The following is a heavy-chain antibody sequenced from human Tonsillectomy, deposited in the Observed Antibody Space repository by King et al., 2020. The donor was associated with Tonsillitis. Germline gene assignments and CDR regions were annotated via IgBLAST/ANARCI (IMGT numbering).Heavy chain of an antibody. CDR2: ISSSSSYI. CDR1: EFTFSSYS. Sequence: VQLVESGGGLVKPGGSLRLSCAASEFTFSSYSMNWVRQAPGKGLEWVSSISSSSSYIYYADSVKGRFTISRDNAKNSLYLQMNSLRAEDTAVYYCARISGYYYYDMDVWGQGTTVTVSS. CDR3: ARISGYYYYDMDV. D-gene: IGHD7-27*01. V-gene: IGHV3-21*01. J-gene: IGHJ6*02.